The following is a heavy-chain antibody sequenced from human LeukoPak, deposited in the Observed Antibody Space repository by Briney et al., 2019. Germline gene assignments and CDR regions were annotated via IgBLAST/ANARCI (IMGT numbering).Heavy chain of an antibody. D-gene: IGHD6-19*01. J-gene: IGHJ6*03. CDR2: ISAYNGNT. CDR1: GYTFTSYG. CDR3: ARDGSGWSQKNYYYYMDV. Sequence: ASVKVSCKASGYTFTSYGISWVRQAPGQGLEWMGWISAYNGNTNYAQKLQGRVTMTTDTYTRKAYMELRSLRSDDTAVYYCARDGSGWSQKNYYYYMDVWGKGTTVTVSS. V-gene: IGHV1-18*01.